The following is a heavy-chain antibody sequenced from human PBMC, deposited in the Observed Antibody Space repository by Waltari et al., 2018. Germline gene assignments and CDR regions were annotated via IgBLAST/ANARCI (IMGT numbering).Heavy chain of an antibody. Sequence: QLQLQESGPGLVKPSETLSLPCTVSGGSISRSRYYWGWIRQPPGKGLEWIGSIYYSGSTYYNPSLKSRVTISVDTSKNQFSLKLSSVTAADTAVYYCARHPNWCDAFDIWGQGTMVTVSS. D-gene: IGHD2-15*01. V-gene: IGHV4-39*01. J-gene: IGHJ3*02. CDR2: IYYSGST. CDR3: ARHPNWCDAFDI. CDR1: GGSISRSRYY.